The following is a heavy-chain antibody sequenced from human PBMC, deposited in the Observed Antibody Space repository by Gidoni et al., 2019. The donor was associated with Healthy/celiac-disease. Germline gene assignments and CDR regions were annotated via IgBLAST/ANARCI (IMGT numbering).Heavy chain of an antibody. CDR2: ISSSGSTI. D-gene: IGHD3-22*01. Sequence: QVQLVESGGGLVKPGESLRLSCPAFDSTFSDYYMSWIRQAPGKGLEWVSYISSSGSTIYYADSGKGRFTISRDNAKNSLYLQMNSLRAEDTAVYYCASDSGYGHAFDIWGQGTMVTVSS. V-gene: IGHV3-11*01. CDR1: DSTFSDYY. CDR3: ASDSGYGHAFDI. J-gene: IGHJ3*02.